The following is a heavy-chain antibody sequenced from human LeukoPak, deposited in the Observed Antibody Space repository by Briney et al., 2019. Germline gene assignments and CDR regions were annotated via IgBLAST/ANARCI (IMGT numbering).Heavy chain of an antibody. V-gene: IGHV3-7*04. CDR1: GFTFSSYW. D-gene: IGHD3-9*01. Sequence: GGSLRLSCAASGFTFSSYWMSWVRQAPGKGLEWVANIKQDGSEKYYVDSVKGRFTISRDNAKNSLYLQMNSLRAEDTAVYDCARRFYYDILTGLDYWGQGTLVTVSS. CDR3: ARRFYYDILTGLDY. CDR2: IKQDGSEK. J-gene: IGHJ4*02.